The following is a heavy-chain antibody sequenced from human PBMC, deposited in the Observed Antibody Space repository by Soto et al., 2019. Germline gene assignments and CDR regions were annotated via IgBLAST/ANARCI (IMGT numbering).Heavy chain of an antibody. D-gene: IGHD2-21*01. Sequence: GASVKASCKASGYIFNKYGFNWVRQAPGQGLEWMGRISAFNGYTNFAQKFQGRVTLTTGTSTNTAYMELSSLRSDDTAIYYCARGRGVVIPAGTPDAFDVWGQGTMVTVSS. V-gene: IGHV1-18*01. CDR1: GYIFNKYG. J-gene: IGHJ3*01. CDR2: ISAFNGYT. CDR3: ARGRGVVIPAGTPDAFDV.